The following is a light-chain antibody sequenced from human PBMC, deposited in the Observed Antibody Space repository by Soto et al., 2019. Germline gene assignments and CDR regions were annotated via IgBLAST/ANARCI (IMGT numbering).Light chain of an antibody. V-gene: IGLV2-23*02. CDR2: EVN. Sequence: QSVLTQPASVSGSPGQSITISCTGTNSDVGTYNLVSWYQQHPGKAPKIMIYEVNKRPSGVSNRFSGSKSGNTASLTTSGLQAEDEADYYCCSYAGTSYVFGTGTKVTVL. CDR1: NSDVGTYNL. J-gene: IGLJ1*01. CDR3: CSYAGTSYV.